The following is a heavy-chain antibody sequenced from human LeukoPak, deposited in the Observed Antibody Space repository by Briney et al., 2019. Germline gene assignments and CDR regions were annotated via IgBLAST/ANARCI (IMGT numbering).Heavy chain of an antibody. Sequence: GGSLRLSCAASGFTFSSYAMSWVRQAPGKGLEWVSAISGSGATTYYTDSVKGRFTISRDNSKNTLYLQMNSLRAEDTALYYCARVFSGNYYSGFDYWGQGTLVTVSS. J-gene: IGHJ4*02. V-gene: IGHV3-23*01. D-gene: IGHD3-10*01. CDR2: ISGSGATT. CDR1: GFTFSSYA. CDR3: ARVFSGNYYSGFDY.